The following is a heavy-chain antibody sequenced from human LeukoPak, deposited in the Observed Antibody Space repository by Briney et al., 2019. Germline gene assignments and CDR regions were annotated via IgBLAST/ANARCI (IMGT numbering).Heavy chain of an antibody. CDR1: GYTFTSYD. V-gene: IGHV1-8*01. CDR2: MNPNSGNT. Sequence: GASVKVSCKASGYTFTSYDINWVRQATGQGLEWMGWMNPNSGNTGYAQKFQGGVTMTRNTSISTAYMELSSLRSEDTAVYYCARGRALWFGLRNFDYWGQGTLVTVSS. CDR3: ARGRALWFGLRNFDY. J-gene: IGHJ4*02. D-gene: IGHD3-10*01.